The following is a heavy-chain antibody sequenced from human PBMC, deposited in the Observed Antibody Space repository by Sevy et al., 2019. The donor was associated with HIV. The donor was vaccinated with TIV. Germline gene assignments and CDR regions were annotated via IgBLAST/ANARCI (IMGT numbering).Heavy chain of an antibody. CDR1: GGTFSSYA. V-gene: IGHV1-69*13. D-gene: IGHD5-12*01. Sequence: ASVKVSCKASGGTFSSYAISWVRQAPGQGLEWMGGIIPIFGTANYAQKFQGRVTITADESTSTAYMELSSLRSEDTAVYYCARGDGVGSGYDWFDYWGQGTLVTVSS. CDR2: IIPIFGTA. CDR3: ARGDGVGSGYDWFDY. J-gene: IGHJ4*02.